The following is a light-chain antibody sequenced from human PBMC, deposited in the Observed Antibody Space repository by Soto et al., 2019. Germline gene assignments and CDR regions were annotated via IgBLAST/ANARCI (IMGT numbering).Light chain of an antibody. V-gene: IGKV3-11*01. CDR1: QSVVSF. Sequence: EIVLTQSPATLSLSPGERATLSCRASQSVVSFLAWYQQKPGQAPRLLIYDASNRATGIPARFSGSGSGTDFTLTISNLEHEDFAVYYCQQRSNWPPEVTFGQGTRLEIK. J-gene: IGKJ5*01. CDR2: DAS. CDR3: QQRSNWPPEVT.